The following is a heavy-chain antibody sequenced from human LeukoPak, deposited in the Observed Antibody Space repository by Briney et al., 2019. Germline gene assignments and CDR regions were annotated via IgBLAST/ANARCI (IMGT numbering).Heavy chain of an antibody. CDR3: AREPLWNPTFYVWGSYRLNEAVFDY. V-gene: IGHV1-2*06. D-gene: IGHD3-16*02. J-gene: IGHJ4*02. CDR1: GYTFTGYY. Sequence: GASVKVSCKASGYTFTGYYMHWVRQAPGQGLEWMGRINPNSGGTNYAQKFQGRVTMTRDTSISTAYMELSRLRSDDTAVYYCAREPLWNPTFYVWGSYRLNEAVFDYWGQGTLVTVSS. CDR2: INPNSGGT.